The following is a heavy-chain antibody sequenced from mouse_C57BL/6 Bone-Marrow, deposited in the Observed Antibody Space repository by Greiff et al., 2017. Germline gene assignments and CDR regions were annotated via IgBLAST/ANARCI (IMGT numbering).Heavy chain of an antibody. V-gene: IGHV14-4*01. J-gene: IGHJ4*01. CDR3: TGTVVGAMDY. CDR2: IDPENGDT. CDR1: GFNIKDDY. D-gene: IGHD1-1*01. Sequence: VQLKESGAELVRPGASVKLSCTASGFNIKDDYMHWVKQRPEQGLEWIGWIDPENGDTEYASKFQGKATITADTSSNTAYLQLSSLTSEDTAVYYCTGTVVGAMDYWGQGTSVTVSS.